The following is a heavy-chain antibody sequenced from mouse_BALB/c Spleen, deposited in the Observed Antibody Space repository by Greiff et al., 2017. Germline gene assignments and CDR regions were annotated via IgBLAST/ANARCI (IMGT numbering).Heavy chain of an antibody. CDR1: GFTFSSYA. J-gene: IGHJ3*01. D-gene: IGHD2-4*01. V-gene: IGHV5-6-5*01. CDR2: ISSGGST. Sequence: VESGGGLVKPGGSLKLSCAASGFTFSSYAMSWVRQTPEKRLEWVASISSGGSTYYPDSVKGRFTISRDNARNILYLQMSSLRSEDTAMYYCARDRSTMITTVAYWGQGTLVTVSA. CDR3: ARDRSTMITTVAY.